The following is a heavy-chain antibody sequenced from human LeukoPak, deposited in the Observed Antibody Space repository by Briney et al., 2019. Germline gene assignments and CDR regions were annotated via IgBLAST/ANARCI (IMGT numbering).Heavy chain of an antibody. Sequence: GASVKVSFKASGYTFTSYDINWVRQATGQGLEWMGWMNPNSGNTGYAQKFQGRLTMTKNTSISTAYMELSSLRSEDTAVYYCARGDYCSGGSCYKPSYWFDPWGQGTLVTVSS. CDR3: ARGDYCSGGSCYKPSYWFDP. CDR2: MNPNSGNT. J-gene: IGHJ5*02. V-gene: IGHV1-8*01. D-gene: IGHD2-15*01. CDR1: GYTFTSYD.